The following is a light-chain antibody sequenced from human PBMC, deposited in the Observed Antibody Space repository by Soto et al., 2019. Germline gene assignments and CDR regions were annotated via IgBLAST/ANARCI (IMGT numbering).Light chain of an antibody. CDR2: DVS. CDR1: SSDVGGYNY. J-gene: IGLJ1*01. V-gene: IGLV2-14*03. CDR3: GSYTTSNTRQIV. Sequence: QSVLTQPASVSGSPGQSITISCTGTSSDVGGYNYVSWYQHHPGKAPKLIIYDVSNRPSGVSIRFSASKSDNTASLTISGLQPEDEADYHCGSYTTSNTRQIVFGTGTKVTVL.